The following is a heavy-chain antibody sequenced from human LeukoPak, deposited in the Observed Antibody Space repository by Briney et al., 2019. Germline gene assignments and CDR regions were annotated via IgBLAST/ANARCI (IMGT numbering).Heavy chain of an antibody. CDR2: ISSSGSTI. D-gene: IGHD2-2*01. J-gene: IGHJ1*01. Sequence: PGGSLRLSCAASGFTFSDYYMSWIRQAPGKGLEWVSYISSSGSTIYYAESVKGRFTISRDNAKNSLYLQMNSPRAEDTAVYYCARAITSYAEYFHHWGQGTLVTVSS. CDR3: ARAITSYAEYFHH. CDR1: GFTFSDYY. V-gene: IGHV3-11*01.